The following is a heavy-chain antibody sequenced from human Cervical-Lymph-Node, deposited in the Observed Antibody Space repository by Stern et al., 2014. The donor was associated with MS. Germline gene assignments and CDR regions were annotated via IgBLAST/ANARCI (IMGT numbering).Heavy chain of an antibody. CDR2: ISYDGSNK. J-gene: IGHJ6*02. CDR3: AKARDKPSAYYYYGMDV. V-gene: IGHV3-30*18. CDR1: GFTFSSYG. Sequence: DQLVESGGGVVQPGRSLRLSCAASGFTFSSYGMHWVRQAPGKGLEWVAVISYDGSNKYYADSVKGRFTISRDNSKNTLYLQMNSLRAEDTAVYYCAKARDKPSAYYYYGMDVWGQGTTVTVSS.